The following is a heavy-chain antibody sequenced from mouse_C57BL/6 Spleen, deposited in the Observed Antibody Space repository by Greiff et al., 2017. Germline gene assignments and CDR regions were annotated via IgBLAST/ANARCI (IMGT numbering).Heavy chain of an antibody. CDR2: IDPSDSET. CDR3: AREKNYYGSSFAY. CDR1: GYTFTSYW. J-gene: IGHJ3*01. D-gene: IGHD1-1*01. Sequence: QVQLQQPGAELVRPGSSVKLSCKASGYTFTSYWMHWVKQRPIQGLEWIGNIDPSDSETHYNQKFKDKATLTVDKSSSTAYMQLSSLTSEDSAVYYCAREKNYYGSSFAYWGQGTLVTDSA. V-gene: IGHV1-52*01.